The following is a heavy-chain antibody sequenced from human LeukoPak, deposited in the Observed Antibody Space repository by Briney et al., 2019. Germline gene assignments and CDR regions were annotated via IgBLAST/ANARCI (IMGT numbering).Heavy chain of an antibody. CDR3: ARSIAAADPSFDY. V-gene: IGHV1-46*01. CDR1: GYTFTSYD. J-gene: IGHJ4*02. Sequence: ASVKVSCKASGYTFTSYDINWVRQATGQGLEWMGIINPSGGSTSYAQKFQGRVTMTRDTSTSTVYMELSSLRSEDTAVYYCARSIAAADPSFDYWGQGTLVTVSS. CDR2: INPSGGST. D-gene: IGHD6-13*01.